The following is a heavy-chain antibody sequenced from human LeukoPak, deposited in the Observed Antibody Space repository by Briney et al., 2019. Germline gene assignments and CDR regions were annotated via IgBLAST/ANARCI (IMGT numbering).Heavy chain of an antibody. Sequence: SSETLSLTCTVSGGSISSSSYYWGWIRQPPGKGLEWIGSIYYSGSTYYNPSLKSRVTISVDTSKNQFSLKLSSVTAADTAVYYCARVTWSFVTTLWGYFDYWGQGTLVTVSS. V-gene: IGHV4-39*07. CDR2: IYYSGST. CDR1: GGSISSSSYY. CDR3: ARVTWSFVTTLWGYFDY. J-gene: IGHJ4*02. D-gene: IGHD3-16*01.